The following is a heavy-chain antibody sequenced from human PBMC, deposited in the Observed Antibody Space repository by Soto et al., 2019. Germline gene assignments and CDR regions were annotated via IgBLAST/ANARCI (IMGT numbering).Heavy chain of an antibody. Sequence: SETLSLTCTVSGGSISSYYWSWIRQPPGKGLEWIGYIYYSGSTNYNPSLKSRVTISVDTSKNQFSLKLSSVTAADTAVYYCARRGETEVPEYCTNGVCQRYYYYYMDVWGKGTTVTVSS. D-gene: IGHD2-8*01. CDR1: GGSISSYY. CDR3: ARRGETEVPEYCTNGVCQRYYYYYMDV. V-gene: IGHV4-59*08. J-gene: IGHJ6*03. CDR2: IYYSGST.